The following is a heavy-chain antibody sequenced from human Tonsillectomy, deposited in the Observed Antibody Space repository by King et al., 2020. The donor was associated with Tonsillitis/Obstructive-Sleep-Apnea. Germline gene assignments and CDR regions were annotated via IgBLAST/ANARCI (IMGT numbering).Heavy chain of an antibody. CDR1: GGSFSGYY. J-gene: IGHJ4*02. CDR2: INHSGST. Sequence: VQLQQWGAGLLKPSETLSLTCAVYGGSFSGYYWSWIRQPPGKGLEWIGEINHSGSTNYNPSLKSRVTISVDTSKNQFSLKLSSVTAADTAVYYCAGGFCCGGSLYSVRRGHFFYYWGQGTLVTVSS. V-gene: IGHV4-34*01. D-gene: IGHD2-15*01. CDR3: AGGFCCGGSLYSVRRGHFFYY.